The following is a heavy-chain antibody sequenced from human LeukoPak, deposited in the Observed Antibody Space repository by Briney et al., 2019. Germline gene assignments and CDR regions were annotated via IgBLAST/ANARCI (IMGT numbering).Heavy chain of an antibody. Sequence: GGSLRLSCTTSGFPFSSYAMSWVRQAPGKGLEWVSSISGGGGRTDYADSVKGRFTISRDSSKNTLYVQMNSLRAEDTAVYYCAKDGGPDWGQGTLVTVSS. CDR1: GFPFSSYA. J-gene: IGHJ4*02. V-gene: IGHV3-23*01. D-gene: IGHD4-23*01. CDR2: ISGGGGRT. CDR3: AKDGGPD.